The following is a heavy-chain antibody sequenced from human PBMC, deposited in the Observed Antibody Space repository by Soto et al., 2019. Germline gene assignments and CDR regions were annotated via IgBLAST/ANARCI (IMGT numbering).Heavy chain of an antibody. CDR3: AKPALIYDSSGYYNY. Sequence: GESLKISCAASGFTFSSYWMSWVRQAPGKGLEWVANIKQDGSEKYYVDSVKGRFTISRDNAKNSLYLQMNSLRAEDTAVYYCAKPALIYDSSGYYNYWGQGTLVTVSS. CDR1: GFTFSSYW. J-gene: IGHJ4*02. V-gene: IGHV3-7*05. CDR2: IKQDGSEK. D-gene: IGHD3-22*01.